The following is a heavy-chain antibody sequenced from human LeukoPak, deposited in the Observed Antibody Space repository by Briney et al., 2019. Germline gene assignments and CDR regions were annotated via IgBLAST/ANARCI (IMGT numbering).Heavy chain of an antibody. J-gene: IGHJ1*01. Sequence: SETLSLTCTVSGGSISSGDYYWRWIRQPPGKGLEWIGYIYYSGSTYYNPSLKSRVTISVDTSKNQFSLKLSSVTAADTAVYYCASHYYDSSGYPEYFQHWGQGTLVTVSS. CDR1: GGSISSGDYY. CDR2: IYYSGST. V-gene: IGHV4-30-4*01. D-gene: IGHD3-22*01. CDR3: ASHYYDSSGYPEYFQH.